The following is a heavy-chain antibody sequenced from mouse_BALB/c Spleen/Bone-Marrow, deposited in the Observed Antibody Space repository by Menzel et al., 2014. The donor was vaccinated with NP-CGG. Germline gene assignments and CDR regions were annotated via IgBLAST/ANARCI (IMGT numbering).Heavy chain of an antibody. CDR3: TRGGNWDDFDS. D-gene: IGHD4-1*01. V-gene: IGHV5-17*02. Sequence: VQLKQSGGCLVQPGGSRKLSCAASGFTFSSFGMHWVRQAPEKGLEWVAYTSSGSSTIFYADTVKGRFTVSRDNPKNTLFLQMTSLRSEDTAMYFCTRGGNWDDFDSWGQGTTLTVSS. CDR2: TSSGSSTI. J-gene: IGHJ2*01. CDR1: GFTFSSFG.